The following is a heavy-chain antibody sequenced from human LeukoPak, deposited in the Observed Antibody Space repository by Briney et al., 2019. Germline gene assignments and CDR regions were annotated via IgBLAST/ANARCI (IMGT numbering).Heavy chain of an antibody. V-gene: IGHV3-23*01. CDR1: GFTFSSYA. D-gene: IGHD6-13*01. Sequence: GGSLRLSCAASGFTFSSYAMTWVRQAPGKGLEWVSAISGSGGSTYYADSVKGRFTISGDNSKNTLYLQMNSLRAEDTAVYYCAKDVDSSSWDYYGMDVWGKGTTVTVSS. J-gene: IGHJ6*04. CDR2: ISGSGGST. CDR3: AKDVDSSSWDYYGMDV.